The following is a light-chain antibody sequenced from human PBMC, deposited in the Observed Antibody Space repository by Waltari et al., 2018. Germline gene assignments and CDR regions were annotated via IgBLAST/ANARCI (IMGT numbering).Light chain of an antibody. Sequence: YELTQPPSVSVSPGQTARITCSGHELPRKYAYWFQQKSGQAPRLVMYEDTKRPSGIPGRFSGSSAGTVATLTISGAQVDDEADYYCYSSDSTGLRVFGGGTTVVVL. CDR3: YSSDSTGLRV. V-gene: IGLV3-10*01. CDR1: ELPRKY. J-gene: IGLJ1*01. CDR2: EDT.